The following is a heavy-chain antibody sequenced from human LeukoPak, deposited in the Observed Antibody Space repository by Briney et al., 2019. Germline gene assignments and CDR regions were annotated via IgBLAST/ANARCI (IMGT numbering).Heavy chain of an antibody. CDR2: IYYTGST. V-gene: IGHV4-39*07. CDR1: GGSISSSTYY. D-gene: IGHD3-10*01. J-gene: IGHJ3*02. Sequence: SETLSLTCTVSGGSISSSTYYWGWIRQPPGKGLEWIGSIYYTGSTYYSPSLKSRVSISVDTSKNQFSLKLSSVTAADTAVYYCARAREGRAFDIWGQGTMVTVSS. CDR3: ARAREGRAFDI.